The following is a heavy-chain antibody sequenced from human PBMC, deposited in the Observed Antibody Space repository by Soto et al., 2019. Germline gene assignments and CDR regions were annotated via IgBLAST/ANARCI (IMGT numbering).Heavy chain of an antibody. CDR1: GFTFDDYT. CDR3: AREDYYDSSGYYGY. CDR2: ISWDGGST. J-gene: IGHJ4*02. D-gene: IGHD3-22*01. Sequence: GGSLRLSCAASGFTFDDYTMHWVRQAPGKGLEWVSLISWDGGSTYYADSVKGRFTISRDNSKNTLYLQMNSLRAEDTAVYYCAREDYYDSSGYYGYWGQGTLVTVSS. V-gene: IGHV3-43*01.